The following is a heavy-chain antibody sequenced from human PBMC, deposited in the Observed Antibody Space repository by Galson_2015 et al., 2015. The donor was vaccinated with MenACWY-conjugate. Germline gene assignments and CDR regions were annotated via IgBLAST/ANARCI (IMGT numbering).Heavy chain of an antibody. CDR3: ARHAGLAAAGDFDF. V-gene: IGHV5-51*01. CDR1: GYSFSSYW. CDR2: IYPGDSDI. Sequence: SGAEVKQPGESLQISCTGSGYSFSSYWIAWVRQMPGKGLEWMGIIYPGDSDIRYSPSFQGQVTISADKSITTAYLQWSSLKASDTAIYYCARHAGLAAAGDFDFWGQGTLVTVSS. J-gene: IGHJ4*02. D-gene: IGHD6-13*01.